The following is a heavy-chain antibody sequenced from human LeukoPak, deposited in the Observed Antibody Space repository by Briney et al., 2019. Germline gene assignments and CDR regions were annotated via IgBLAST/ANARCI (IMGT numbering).Heavy chain of an antibody. CDR1: GGTFSSYA. Sequence: GASVKVSCKASGGTFSSYAISWVRQAPGQGLEWMGWINTNTGNPTYAQGFTGRFVFSLDTSVSTAYLQISSLKAEDTAVYYCARTRAPHLWELGEYYFDYWGQGTLVTVSS. CDR2: INTNTGNP. D-gene: IGHD1-26*01. V-gene: IGHV7-4-1*02. J-gene: IGHJ4*02. CDR3: ARTRAPHLWELGEYYFDY.